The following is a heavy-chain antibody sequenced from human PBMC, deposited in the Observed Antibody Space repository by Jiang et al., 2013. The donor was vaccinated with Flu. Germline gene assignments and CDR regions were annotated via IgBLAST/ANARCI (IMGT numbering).Heavy chain of an antibody. CDR2: IYNSGST. CDR1: GDSVSSVSYY. J-gene: IGHJ3*02. D-gene: IGHD4-23*01. Sequence: ELLKPSETLSLTCTVSGDSVSSVSYYWSWIRQPPGKGLEWTGYIYNSGSTRYNPSLKSRVTISVDTSKNQFSLRLSSVTTADTAVYYCARLRWSNDAFDIWGQGTMVTVSS. V-gene: IGHV4-61*01. CDR3: ARLRWSNDAFDI.